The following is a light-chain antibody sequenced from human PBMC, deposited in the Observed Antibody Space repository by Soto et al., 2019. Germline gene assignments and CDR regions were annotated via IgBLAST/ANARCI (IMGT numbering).Light chain of an antibody. V-gene: IGLV2-23*01. CDR3: YTYAGGSTYL. CDR2: EDI. CDR1: SSDVGSYSL. Sequence: QSVLTQPAPVSGSPGQSITTSCTGTSSDVGSYSLLSWYQHHPGKAPKLIIYEDIKGPSGVSNRFSGSKSGNTASLRISGLQAEDEADYYCYTYAGGSTYLFGTGTKVTVL. J-gene: IGLJ1*01.